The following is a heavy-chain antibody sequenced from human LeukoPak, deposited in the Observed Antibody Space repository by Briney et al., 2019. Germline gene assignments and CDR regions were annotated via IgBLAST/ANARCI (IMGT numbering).Heavy chain of an antibody. CDR1: GLSFTRYA. J-gene: IGHJ6*03. CDR2: ISSSSSYI. V-gene: IGHV3-21*01. Sequence: PGGSLRLSCAASGLSFTRYAMNWVRQAPGKGLQWVSSISSSSSYIYCADSVKGRFTISRDNAKNSLYLQMNSLRAEDTAVYYCARPPWGIAAAAMDVWGRGTTVTVSS. CDR3: ARPPWGIAAAAMDV. D-gene: IGHD6-13*01.